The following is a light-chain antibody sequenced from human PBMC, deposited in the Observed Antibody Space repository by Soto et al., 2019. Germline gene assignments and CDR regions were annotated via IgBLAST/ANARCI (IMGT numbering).Light chain of an antibody. Sequence: QSALTQPASVSGSPGQSITISCTGTSSDVGYANYVSWFQQHPGKAPKLIIYEVNNRPSGVSNRFSGSKSGNTASLTISGLQAEDDADYYCSTHTAKISCLFGGWTLLTVL. CDR1: SSDVGYANY. V-gene: IGLV2-14*01. J-gene: IGLJ3*02. CDR3: STHTAKISCL. CDR2: EVN.